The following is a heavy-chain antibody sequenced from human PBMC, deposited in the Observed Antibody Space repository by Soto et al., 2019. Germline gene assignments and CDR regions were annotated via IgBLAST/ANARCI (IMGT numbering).Heavy chain of an antibody. D-gene: IGHD3-3*01. CDR3: ARGDRISRFGVRNWLDP. CDR2: IIPDSGAT. J-gene: IGHJ5*02. CDR1: GYTFTAYY. V-gene: IGHV1-2*02. Sequence: VQLLQSGTEVKMPGASVKVSCKASGYTFTAYYIHWVRQAPGQGLEWMGWIIPDSGATKYTQKFQGRVTMTSEASINTAFLEVSRLRFDDTAVYFCARGDRISRFGVRNWLDPWGQGTLVTVSS.